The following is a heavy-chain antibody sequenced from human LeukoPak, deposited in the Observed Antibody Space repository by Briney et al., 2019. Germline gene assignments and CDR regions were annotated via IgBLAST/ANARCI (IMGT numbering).Heavy chain of an antibody. CDR3: ARDRRMTLFGVVMRWFDP. D-gene: IGHD3-3*01. J-gene: IGHJ5*02. CDR1: GDIVSSDGAG. CDR2: TYYRSKWYY. V-gene: IGHV6-1*01. Sequence: SQTLSLTCAISGDIVSSDGAGWSWIRQSPSRGLEWLGRTYYRSKWYYDYGESVRVRITINADTAKNQFSLRLNSVTAADTAVYYCARDRRMTLFGVVMRWFDPWGQGALVTVSS.